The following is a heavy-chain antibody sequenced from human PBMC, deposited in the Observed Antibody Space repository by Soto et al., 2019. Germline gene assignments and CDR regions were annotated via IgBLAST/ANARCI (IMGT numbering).Heavy chain of an antibody. D-gene: IGHD3-10*01. V-gene: IGHV3-49*04. CDR2: IRSKAYGGTT. CDR3: TREVRGYYGSGNYYYYYGMDV. Sequence: PGGSLRLSCTASGFTFGDYAMSWVRQAPGKGLEWVGFIRSKAYGGTTEYAASVKGRFTISRDDSKSIAYLQMNSLKTEDTAVYYCTREVRGYYGSGNYYYYYGMDVWGQGTTVTVSS. J-gene: IGHJ6*02. CDR1: GFTFGDYA.